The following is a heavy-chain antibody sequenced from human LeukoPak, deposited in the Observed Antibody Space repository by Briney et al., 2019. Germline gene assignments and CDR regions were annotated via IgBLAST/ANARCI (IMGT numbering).Heavy chain of an antibody. CDR3: ARRGTNSSWAHFDY. V-gene: IGHV3-7*05. J-gene: IGHJ4*02. Sequence: PGGSLRLSCAASGFTFSSHWMTWVRQAPGKGLEWVANIKQDGSEKYYVDSVKGRFTISRDNAKNSLYLQMNSLGAEDTAVYYCARRGTNSSWAHFDYWGQGTLVTVSS. D-gene: IGHD6-13*01. CDR1: GFTFSSHW. CDR2: IKQDGSEK.